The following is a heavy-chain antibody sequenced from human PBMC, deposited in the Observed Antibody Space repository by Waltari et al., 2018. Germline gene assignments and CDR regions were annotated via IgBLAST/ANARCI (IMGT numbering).Heavy chain of an antibody. CDR3: ARSVWFGEPQNGHYFDY. CDR2: INQSGST. CDR1: GGSFSGYY. V-gene: IGHV4-34*01. Sequence: QVQLQQWGAGLLKPSETLSLTCAVYGGSFSGYYWSWIRQPPGKGLEWIGEINQSGSTNYNPSLKSRVTISVDTSKNQFSLKLSSVTAADTAVYYCARSVWFGEPQNGHYFDYWGQGTLVTVSS. J-gene: IGHJ4*02. D-gene: IGHD3-10*01.